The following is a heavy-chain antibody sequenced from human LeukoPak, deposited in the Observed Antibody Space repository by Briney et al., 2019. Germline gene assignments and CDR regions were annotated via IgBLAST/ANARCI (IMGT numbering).Heavy chain of an antibody. V-gene: IGHV4-34*01. CDR1: GGSFSGYY. Sequence: SETLSLTCAVYGGSFSGYYWSWIRQPPGKGLEWIGEINHSGSTNYNPSLKSRVTISVDTSKNQFSLKLSSVTAADTAVYYCARSHNDAFDIWGQGTMVTGSS. CDR2: INHSGST. J-gene: IGHJ3*02. CDR3: ARSHNDAFDI.